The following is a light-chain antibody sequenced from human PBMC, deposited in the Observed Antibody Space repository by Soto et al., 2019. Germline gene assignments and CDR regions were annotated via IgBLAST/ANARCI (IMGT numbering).Light chain of an antibody. Sequence: QSALTQPRSVSGSTGQSVTISCTGTSSDVGGYDYVSWYQQHPGKAPKLMIYDVTKRPSGVPDRFSGSRSGNTASLTISGLQAEDDADYYCCSYAGTYTFYVFGTGTQLTVL. CDR2: DVT. CDR1: SSDVGGYDY. CDR3: CSYAGTYTFYV. J-gene: IGLJ1*01. V-gene: IGLV2-11*01.